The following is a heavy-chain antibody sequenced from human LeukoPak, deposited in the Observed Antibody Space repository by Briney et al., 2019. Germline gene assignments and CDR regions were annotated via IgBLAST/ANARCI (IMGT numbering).Heavy chain of an antibody. CDR3: TRDRSYSSDS. CDR2: IDSGGSNT. CDR1: GFTFSSYW. J-gene: IGHJ4*02. D-gene: IGHD2-21*01. V-gene: IGHV3-74*01. Sequence: GGSLRLSCTASGFTFSSYWMHWVRQAPGKELVWVSRIDSGGSNTNYADSVKGRVTISRDNAKNTLYLEMNNLRDEDTAVYYCTRDRSYSSDSWGQGTLVTVSS.